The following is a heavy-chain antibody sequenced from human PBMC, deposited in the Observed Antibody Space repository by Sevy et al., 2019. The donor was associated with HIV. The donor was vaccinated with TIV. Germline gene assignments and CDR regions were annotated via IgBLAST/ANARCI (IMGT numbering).Heavy chain of an antibody. Sequence: GGSLRLSCAASGFSFSSHGMHWVRQAPGKGLEWVAVISFDGSEEYKADSVKGGFTLSGDNSKNTLYLQRNSLRAEETAVYYCARDSGYSSGWYLGAYWGQGTLVTVSS. CDR3: ARDSGYSSGWYLGAY. CDR2: ISFDGSEE. D-gene: IGHD6-19*01. J-gene: IGHJ4*02. V-gene: IGHV3-30*03. CDR1: GFSFSSHG.